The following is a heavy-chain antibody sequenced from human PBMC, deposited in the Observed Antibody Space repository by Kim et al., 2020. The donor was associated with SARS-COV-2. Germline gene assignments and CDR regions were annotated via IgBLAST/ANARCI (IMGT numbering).Heavy chain of an antibody. Sequence: GGSLRLSCAASGVTVSSNYMSWVRQAPGKGLEWVSVIYSGGSTYYADSVKGRFTISRDNSKNTLYLQMNSLRAEDTAVYYCARDLDYYCMDVWGQGTTVTVSS. CDR2: IYSGGST. V-gene: IGHV3-53*01. CDR1: GVTVSSNY. CDR3: ARDLDYYCMDV. J-gene: IGHJ6*02.